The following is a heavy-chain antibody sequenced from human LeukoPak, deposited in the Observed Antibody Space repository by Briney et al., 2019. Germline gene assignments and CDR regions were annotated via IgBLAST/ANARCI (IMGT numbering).Heavy chain of an antibody. CDR1: GYTFTSCG. D-gene: IGHD3-22*01. Sequence: ASVKVSCKASGYTFTSCGISWVRQAPGQGLEWMGWISAYNGNTNYAQKFQGRVTMTTDTSTSTAYMELRSLRSDDTAVYYCARDGYYYDSSGYYSFPDYWGQGTLVTVSS. CDR2: ISAYNGNT. J-gene: IGHJ4*02. CDR3: ARDGYYYDSSGYYSFPDY. V-gene: IGHV1-18*01.